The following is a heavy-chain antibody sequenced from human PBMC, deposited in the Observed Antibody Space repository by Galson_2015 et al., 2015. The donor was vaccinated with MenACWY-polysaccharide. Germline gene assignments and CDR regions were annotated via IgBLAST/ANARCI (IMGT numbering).Heavy chain of an antibody. D-gene: IGHD2-15*01. V-gene: IGHV3-48*02. CDR2: ISSSSRTI. Sequence: SLRTSCAASGFTFSTYSMTWARQAPGKGLEWVSYISSSSRTIYYADSVKGRFTISRDNAKNSLYLQMDSLRDDDTAVYYCARDVKVVAARDAVDIWGQGTMVTVSS. CDR1: GFTFSTYS. CDR3: ARDVKVVAARDAVDI. J-gene: IGHJ3*02.